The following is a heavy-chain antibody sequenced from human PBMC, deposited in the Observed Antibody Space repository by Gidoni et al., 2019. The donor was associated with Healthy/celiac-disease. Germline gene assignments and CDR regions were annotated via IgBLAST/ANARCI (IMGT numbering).Heavy chain of an antibody. CDR3: ARVVLDFWSGPRNYYYGMDV. D-gene: IGHD3-3*01. J-gene: IGHJ6*02. CDR1: GGSIRSYY. CDR2: IYTSGST. V-gene: IGHV4-4*07. Sequence: QVQLQESGPGLVKPSETLSLTCTVSGGSIRSYYWSWIRQPAGKGLEWIGRIYTSGSTNYNPSLKSRVTMSVDTSKNQFSLKLSSVTAADTAVYYCARVVLDFWSGPRNYYYGMDVWGQGTTVTVSS.